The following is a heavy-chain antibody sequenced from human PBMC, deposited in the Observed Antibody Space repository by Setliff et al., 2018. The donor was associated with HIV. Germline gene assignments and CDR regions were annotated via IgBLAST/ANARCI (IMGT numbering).Heavy chain of an antibody. V-gene: IGHV4-59*01. J-gene: IGHJ6*03. Sequence: ETLSLTCTVSGGSISNYYWSWIRQSPEKGLEWIGYIHYSGGTNYNPSLKSRVTISVDTSKNQFSLKLSSLTAADTAVYYCARDRVHNPSYNFWSGPTNYYYYMDVWGKGTTVTVSS. CDR2: IHYSGGT. D-gene: IGHD3-3*01. CDR1: GGSISNYY. CDR3: ARDRVHNPSYNFWSGPTNYYYYMDV.